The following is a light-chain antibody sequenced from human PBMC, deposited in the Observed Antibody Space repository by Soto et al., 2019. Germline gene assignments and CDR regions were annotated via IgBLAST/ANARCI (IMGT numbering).Light chain of an antibody. J-gene: IGKJ1*01. CDR1: NSGCGPD. Sequence: EIVLTQSPGTLFLSPGEGATLSCGASNSGCGPDLDWFRQRPGQAPRLLIYAASNSATGIPDRFSGSGSGTDFTLTISRLEPEDFAVYYCHQYGNSPWKVGQGTKVEIK. V-gene: IGKV3-20*01. CDR3: HQYGNSPWK. CDR2: AAS.